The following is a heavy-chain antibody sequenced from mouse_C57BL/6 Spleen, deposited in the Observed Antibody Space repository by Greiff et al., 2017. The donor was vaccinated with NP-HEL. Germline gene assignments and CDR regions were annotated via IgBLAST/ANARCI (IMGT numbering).Heavy chain of an antibody. CDR3: ASPPFYGSSPGWFAY. D-gene: IGHD1-1*01. V-gene: IGHV1-75*01. J-gene: IGHJ3*01. CDR2: IFPGSGST. Sequence: QVQLQQSGPELVKPGASVKISCKASGYTFTDYYINWVKQRPGQGLEWIGWIFPGSGSTYYNEKFKGKATLTVDKSSSTAYMLLSSLTSEDSAVYFCASPPFYGSSPGWFAYWGQGTLVTVSA. CDR1: GYTFTDYY.